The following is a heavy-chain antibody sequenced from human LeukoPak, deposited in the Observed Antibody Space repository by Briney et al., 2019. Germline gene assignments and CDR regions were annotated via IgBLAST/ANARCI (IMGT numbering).Heavy chain of an antibody. CDR2: IDPSNSYT. J-gene: IGHJ4*02. Sequence: GESLKISCKGSGYSFTSYWISWVRQMPGKGLEWMGRIDPSNSYTNYSPSFQGHVTISADKSISTAYLQWSSLKASDTAMYYCARQRGAAAGPDYWGQGTLVTVSS. D-gene: IGHD6-13*01. CDR1: GYSFTSYW. V-gene: IGHV5-10-1*01. CDR3: ARQRGAAAGPDY.